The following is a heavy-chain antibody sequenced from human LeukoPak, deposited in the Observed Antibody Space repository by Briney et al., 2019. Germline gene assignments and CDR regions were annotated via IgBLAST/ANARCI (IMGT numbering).Heavy chain of an antibody. Sequence: SETLSLTCAVYGGSFSGYYWSWIRQPPGKGLEWIGEINHSGSTKYNPPLKSRVTISVDTSKDQLSLKLSSVTAADTAVYYCARGIPDYYDSSGLGYWGQGTLVTVSS. D-gene: IGHD3-22*01. CDR1: GGSFSGYY. CDR2: INHSGST. J-gene: IGHJ4*02. V-gene: IGHV4-34*01. CDR3: ARGIPDYYDSSGLGY.